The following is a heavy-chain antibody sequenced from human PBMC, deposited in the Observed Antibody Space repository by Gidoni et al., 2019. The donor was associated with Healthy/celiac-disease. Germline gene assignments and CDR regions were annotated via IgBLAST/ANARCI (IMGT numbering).Heavy chain of an antibody. Sequence: EVQLVESGGGLVQPGGSLRLSCSASGFTFSIYSMNWVRQAPGKGLEWVSYISSSSSTIYYADSVKGRFTISRDNAKNSLYLKMNSLRAEDTAVYYCARDLTNYYDSSGYYLYYGMDVWGQGTTVTVSS. CDR1: GFTFSIYS. V-gene: IGHV3-48*01. D-gene: IGHD3-22*01. CDR3: ARDLTNYYDSSGYYLYYGMDV. J-gene: IGHJ6*02. CDR2: ISSSSSTI.